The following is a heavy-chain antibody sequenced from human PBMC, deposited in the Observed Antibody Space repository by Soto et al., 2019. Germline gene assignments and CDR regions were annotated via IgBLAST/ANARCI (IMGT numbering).Heavy chain of an antibody. Sequence: QVQLVESGGGVVQPGGSLRLSCAASAFTFSTYGMHWVRQAPGKGLEWVALISYDGRNIDYADSVRGRFTISRDDSRNTLYLQMNSLRAEDTAVYYCAKDGGCTSTSCPNNWFDPWGQGTLVTVSS. CDR2: ISYDGRNI. D-gene: IGHD2-2*01. CDR3: AKDGGCTSTSCPNNWFDP. CDR1: AFTFSTYG. J-gene: IGHJ5*02. V-gene: IGHV3-30*18.